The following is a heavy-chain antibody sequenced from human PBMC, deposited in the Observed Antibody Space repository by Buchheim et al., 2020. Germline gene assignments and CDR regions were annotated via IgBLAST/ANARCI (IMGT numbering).Heavy chain of an antibody. D-gene: IGHD1-14*01. V-gene: IGHV4-34*01. J-gene: IGHJ6*02. CDR1: GGSFSGYY. CDR3: ARDNRDYYYGMDV. CDR2: INHSGST. Sequence: QVQLQQWGAGLLKPSETLSLTCAVYGGSFSGYYWSWIRQPPGKGLEWIGEINHSGSTNYNPSLKSRVTISVDTSKNQFSLKLSSVTAADTAVYYCARDNRDYYYGMDVWGQGTT.